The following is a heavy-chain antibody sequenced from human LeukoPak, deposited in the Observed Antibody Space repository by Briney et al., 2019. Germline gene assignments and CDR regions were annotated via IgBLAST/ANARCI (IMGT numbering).Heavy chain of an antibody. CDR2: INPSGGST. D-gene: IGHD4-11*01. CDR1: GDTFSSYA. V-gene: IGHV1-46*01. CDR3: ATTTSVNFDY. J-gene: IGHJ4*02. Sequence: ASVKVSCKASGDTFSSYAISWVRQAPGQGLEWMGIINPSGGSTSYAQKFQGRVTMTRDTSTSTVYMELSSLRSEDTAVYYCATTTSVNFDYWGQGTLVTVSS.